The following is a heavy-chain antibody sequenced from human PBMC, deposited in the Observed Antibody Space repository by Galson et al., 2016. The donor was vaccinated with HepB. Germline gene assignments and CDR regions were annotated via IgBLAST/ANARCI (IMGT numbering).Heavy chain of an antibody. CDR1: GGTTSDLN. Sequence: SETMSLTCSVSGGTTSDLNWSWIRQPPGKGLEWIGSVFHSGITKYNPSLQNRVSMSLDTSTYHFSLSLTSVSAADAAVYYCATWYFYGYPPVFWGQGTTVAVS. V-gene: IGHV4-59*08. J-gene: IGHJ6*02. CDR3: ATWYFYGYPPVF. CDR2: VFHSGIT. D-gene: IGHD3-10*01.